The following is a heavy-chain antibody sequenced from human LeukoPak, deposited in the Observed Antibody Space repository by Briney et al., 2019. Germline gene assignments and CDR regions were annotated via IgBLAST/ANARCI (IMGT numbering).Heavy chain of an antibody. J-gene: IGHJ3*02. CDR2: IYTSGST. CDR1: GGSISSGSYY. V-gene: IGHV4-61*02. CDR3: ARAPPAFDI. Sequence: SETLSLTCTVSGGSISSGSYYWSWIRQPAGKGLEWIGRIYTSGSTNYNPSLKSRVTISVDTSKNQFSLKLSSVTAADTAVYYCARAPPAFDIWGQGTMVTVSS.